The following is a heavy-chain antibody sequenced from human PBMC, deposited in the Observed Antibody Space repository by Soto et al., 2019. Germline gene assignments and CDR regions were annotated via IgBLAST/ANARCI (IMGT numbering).Heavy chain of an antibody. Sequence: QITLKESGPTLVKPTQTLTLTCTFSGFSLSTSGVGVGWIRQPPGKALEWLALIYWDDDKRYSPSLKSRLTITKDTSKNQVVLTMTNMDPVDPAPYYCAHSFTTVRGVIKPRRFDYWGQGTLVTVSS. CDR3: AHSFTTVRGVIKPRRFDY. V-gene: IGHV2-5*02. CDR1: GFSLSTSGVG. J-gene: IGHJ4*02. D-gene: IGHD3-10*01. CDR2: IYWDDDK.